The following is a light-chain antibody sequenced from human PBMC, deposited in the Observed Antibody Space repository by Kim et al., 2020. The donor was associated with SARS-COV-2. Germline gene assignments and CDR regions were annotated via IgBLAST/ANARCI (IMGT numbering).Light chain of an antibody. J-gene: IGKJ1*01. CDR1: QSISSY. V-gene: IGKV1-39*01. CDR2: AAS. Sequence: ASVGDRVTITCRASQSISSYLNWYQQKPGKAPNLLIYAASSLQSGVPSRFSGSGSGTDFTLTISSLQPEDFATYYCQQSYSTPQTFGQGTKVEIK. CDR3: QQSYSTPQT.